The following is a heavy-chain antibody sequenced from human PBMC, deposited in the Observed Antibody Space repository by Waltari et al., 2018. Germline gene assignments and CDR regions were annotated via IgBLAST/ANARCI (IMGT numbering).Heavy chain of an antibody. CDR1: GSTFSSTW. V-gene: IGHV3-74*01. CDR2: ISPDVSFT. Sequence: EVQLVESGGDLLQPGGSLRLSCAASGSTFSSTWMHGVRQTPGTGLEWVSHISPDVSFTGYADSVRGRFTISRDNAKSMLYLQMNSLRADDTAVYYCTRGITKAFDPWGQGTLVTVSS. J-gene: IGHJ5*02. CDR3: TRGITKAFDP. D-gene: IGHD1-20*01.